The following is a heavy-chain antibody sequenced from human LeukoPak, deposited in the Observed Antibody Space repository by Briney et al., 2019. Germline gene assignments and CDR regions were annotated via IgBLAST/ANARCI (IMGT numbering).Heavy chain of an antibody. CDR2: IYYSGST. D-gene: IGHD3-10*01. V-gene: IGHV4-61*01. CDR1: GGSVSSGTYY. CDR3: ARVEWFGELSPFDI. J-gene: IGHJ3*02. Sequence: SETLSLTCTASGGSVSSGTYYWSWIRPPPGEGREWIGYIYYSGSTNYNPSLKSRVTISVDTSKNQFSLKLSSVTAADTAVYYCARVEWFGELSPFDIWGQGTMVSVSS.